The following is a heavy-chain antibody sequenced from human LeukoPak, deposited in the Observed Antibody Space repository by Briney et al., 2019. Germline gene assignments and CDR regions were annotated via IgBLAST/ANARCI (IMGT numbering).Heavy chain of an antibody. V-gene: IGHV3-21*01. CDR1: GFTFSSYN. Sequence: GGSLRLSCAASGFTFSSYNMNWVRQAPGKGLEWVSSISSSSSYIYYADSVKGRFTISRDNAKNSLSLQMNSLRAEDTAVYYCATDPFPYSSIWDHDYCGQGSLATVSS. CDR2: ISSSSSYI. D-gene: IGHD6-13*01. J-gene: IGHJ4*02. CDR3: ATDPFPYSSIWDHDY.